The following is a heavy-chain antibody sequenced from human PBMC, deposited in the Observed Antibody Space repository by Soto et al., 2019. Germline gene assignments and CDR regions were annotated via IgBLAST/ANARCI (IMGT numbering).Heavy chain of an antibody. V-gene: IGHV3-23*01. CDR1: GFTFSSYA. J-gene: IGHJ1*01. CDR2: ISGSGGST. D-gene: IGHD2-15*01. Sequence: PGGSLRLSCAASGFTFSSYAMSWVRQAPGKGLEWVSAISGSGGSTYYAGSVKGRFTISRDNSKNTLYLQMNSLRAEDTAVYYCAKTSARVSSVVVAAHMAHWGQGTLVTVSS. CDR3: AKTSARVSSVVVAAHMAH.